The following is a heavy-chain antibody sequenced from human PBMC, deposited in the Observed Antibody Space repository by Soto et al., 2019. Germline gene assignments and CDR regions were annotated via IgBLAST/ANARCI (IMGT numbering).Heavy chain of an antibody. J-gene: IGHJ2*01. CDR1: GFTFSSYG. CDR3: AKGVPAALHQCGCYFDL. Sequence: QVQLVESGGGVVQPGRSLSLSCAASGFTFSSYGMHWVRQAPGKGLEWVAVISYDGSNKYYADSVKGRFTISRDNSKNTLYLQMNSLRAEDTAVYYCAKGVPAALHQCGCYFDLWGRGTLVTVSA. CDR2: ISYDGSNK. V-gene: IGHV3-30*18. D-gene: IGHD2-2*02.